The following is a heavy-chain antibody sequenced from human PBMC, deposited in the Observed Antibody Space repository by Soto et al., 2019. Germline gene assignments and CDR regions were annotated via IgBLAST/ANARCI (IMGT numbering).Heavy chain of an antibody. Sequence: EVQLLEFGGGLVQPGGSLRLSCAASGFTFSSYAMKWVRQAPGKGLEWVSVISGSDGSTYYADSVKGRFTISRDNSKNTLNLQMNSLRAEDTAVYYCARRSSSWYFDYWGQGTLVTVSS. J-gene: IGHJ4*02. CDR3: ARRSSSWYFDY. D-gene: IGHD6-13*01. CDR1: GFTFSSYA. CDR2: ISGSDGST. V-gene: IGHV3-23*01.